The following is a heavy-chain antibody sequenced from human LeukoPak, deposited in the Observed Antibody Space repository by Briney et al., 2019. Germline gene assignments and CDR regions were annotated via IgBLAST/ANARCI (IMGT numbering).Heavy chain of an antibody. J-gene: IGHJ4*02. V-gene: IGHV1-2*02. CDR2: INPNCGGT. CDR1: GYTFTGYY. Sequence: ASVKVSCKASGYTFTGYYMHWVRQAPGQGLEWMGWINPNCGGTNYAQKFQGRVTMTRDTSTSTVYMELSSLRSEDTAVYYCARGGDIVVVPAATLWYFDYWGQGTLVTVSS. D-gene: IGHD2-2*01. CDR3: ARGGDIVVVPAATLWYFDY.